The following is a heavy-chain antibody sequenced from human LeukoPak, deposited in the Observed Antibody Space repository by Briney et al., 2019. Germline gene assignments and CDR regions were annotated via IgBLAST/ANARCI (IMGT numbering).Heavy chain of an antibody. CDR3: ARAGGSTVSHSDY. CDR2: ISSSTSYI. J-gene: IGHJ4*02. Sequence: GGSLRLSCAASGFTFSSYSMNWIRQAPGKGLEWVSSISSSTSYIYYADSVKGRFIISKDNAKNSLYLQMNSLRAEDTAVYYCARAGGSTVSHSDYWGQGTLVTVSS. CDR1: GFTFSSYS. D-gene: IGHD4-17*01. V-gene: IGHV3-21*01.